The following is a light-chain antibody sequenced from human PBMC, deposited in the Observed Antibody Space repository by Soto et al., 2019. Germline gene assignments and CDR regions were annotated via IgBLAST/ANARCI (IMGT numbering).Light chain of an antibody. V-gene: IGKV1-5*01. Sequence: DIEMTVSPATLSVSAGERVTISCRASQSISSWLAWYQQKPGNAPKLLIYDASSLESGVPSGYSGSVSGTEFSLTISSLQPDDFAAYYCQQYSSYWTFGQGTKVDIK. CDR1: QSISSW. CDR3: QQYSSYWT. J-gene: IGKJ1*01. CDR2: DAS.